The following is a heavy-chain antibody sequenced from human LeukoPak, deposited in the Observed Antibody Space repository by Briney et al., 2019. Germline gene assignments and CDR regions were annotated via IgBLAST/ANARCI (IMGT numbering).Heavy chain of an antibody. Sequence: SETLSLTCTVSGASISNYYWTWIRQPPGKGLEWIAYIFYSGNTKYNPSLKSRATMSVDTSKNQFSLKLTSVTAADTAAYYCARDETGEDAFDIWGQGTMVSVSS. J-gene: IGHJ3*02. D-gene: IGHD7-27*01. CDR2: IFYSGNT. CDR3: ARDETGEDAFDI. V-gene: IGHV4-59*01. CDR1: GASISNYY.